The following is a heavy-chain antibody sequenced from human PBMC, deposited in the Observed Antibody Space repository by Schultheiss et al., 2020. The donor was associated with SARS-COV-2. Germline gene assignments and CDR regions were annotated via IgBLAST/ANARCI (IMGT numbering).Heavy chain of an antibody. CDR3: ARVHPPVLMVYAIRRVRNWFDP. V-gene: IGHV4-34*01. CDR2: IYYSWST. D-gene: IGHD2-8*01. J-gene: IGHJ5*02. CDR1: GGSFSGYY. Sequence: SETLSLTCAVYGGSFSGYYWGRIRKPPGKGLGWFGYIYYSWSTNYNPSLRSRVTVSLDTSKNQFSLKLSSVTAADTAVYYCARVHPPVLMVYAIRRVRNWFDPWGQGNLVTGSS.